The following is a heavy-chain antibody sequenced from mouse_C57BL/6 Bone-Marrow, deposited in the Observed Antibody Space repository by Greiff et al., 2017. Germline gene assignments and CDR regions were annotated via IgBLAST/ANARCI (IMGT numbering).Heavy chain of an antibody. CDR3: ARSGGAMDY. Sequence: QVQLQQPGAELVRPGSSVKPSCKASGYTFTSYWMDWVKQRPGQGLEWIGNIYPSDSETHYNQKFKDKATLTVDKSSSTAYMQLSSLTSEDSAVYYCARSGGAMDYWGQGTSVTVSS. CDR1: GYTFTSYW. D-gene: IGHD3-1*01. CDR2: IYPSDSET. V-gene: IGHV1-61*01. J-gene: IGHJ4*01.